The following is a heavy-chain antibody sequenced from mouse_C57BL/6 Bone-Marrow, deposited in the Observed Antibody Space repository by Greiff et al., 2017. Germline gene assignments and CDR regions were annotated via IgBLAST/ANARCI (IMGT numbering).Heavy chain of an antibody. Sequence: QVQLQQSGAELVQPGASVKISCKASGYAFSSYWMNWVKQRPGTGLEWIGKIYPGDGDTNYNGKFKGKAPLSADKSSSTAYMQHSSLTSEDSTVYFGARGGSLLQLAMDYWGQGTSVTVSA. CDR2: IYPGDGDT. D-gene: IGHD2-10*01. V-gene: IGHV1-80*01. CDR3: ARGGSLLQLAMDY. CDR1: GYAFSSYW. J-gene: IGHJ4*01.